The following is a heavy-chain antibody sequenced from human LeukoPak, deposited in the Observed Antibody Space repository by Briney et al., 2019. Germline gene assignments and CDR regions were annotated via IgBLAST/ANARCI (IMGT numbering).Heavy chain of an antibody. D-gene: IGHD2-15*01. CDR2: ISGTGDST. CDR3: AKDLGYCSGGSCYSEGY. CDR1: GFTFSNYW. V-gene: IGHV3-23*01. Sequence: GGSLRLSCAASGFTFSNYWMHWVRQAPGKGLEWVSAISGTGDSTYYADSVKGRFTISKDNSKNMLYLQMNSLRAEDTAVYYCAKDLGYCSGGSCYSEGYWGQGTLVTVSS. J-gene: IGHJ4*02.